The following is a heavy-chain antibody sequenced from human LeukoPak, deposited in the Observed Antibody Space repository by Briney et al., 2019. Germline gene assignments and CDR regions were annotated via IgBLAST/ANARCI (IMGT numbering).Heavy chain of an antibody. CDR3: ATIHSRPY. D-gene: IGHD2-15*01. J-gene: IGHJ4*02. Sequence: PGGSLRLTCAASGFTFSSYGMHWVRQAPDKGLEWVAFIRYDGSNKYYADSVKGRFTISRDNSKNTLYLQMNSLRAEDTAVYYCATIHSRPYWGQGTLVTVSS. CDR2: IRYDGSNK. CDR1: GFTFSSYG. V-gene: IGHV3-30*02.